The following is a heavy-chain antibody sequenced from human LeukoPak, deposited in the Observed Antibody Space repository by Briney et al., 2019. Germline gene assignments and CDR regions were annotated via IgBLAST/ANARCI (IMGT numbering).Heavy chain of an antibody. CDR3: ARHMTTANNWFDP. CDR1: GYTFTGYY. J-gene: IGHJ5*02. V-gene: IGHV1-2*02. Sequence: ASVKVSCKASGYTFTGYYMHWVRQAPGQGLEWMGWINPNSGGTNYEQKFQGRVIMTRDTSISTAYMDLSRLRFDDTAVYYCARHMTTANNWFDPWGQGTLVTVSS. CDR2: INPNSGGT. D-gene: IGHD4-17*01.